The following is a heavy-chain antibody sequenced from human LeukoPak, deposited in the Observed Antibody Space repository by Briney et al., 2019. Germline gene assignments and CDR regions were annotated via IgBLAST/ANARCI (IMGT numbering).Heavy chain of an antibody. CDR1: GGSISSSSAY. J-gene: IGHJ4*02. Sequence: SETLSLTCTVSGGSISSSSAYWGWIRQPPGKGLEWIGSIYYSKNTYYNPSFKSRVTISADTSKNQFSLTLGSVSATDTAVYYCVSPRGFSYGYFDYWGQGTLVIVSS. V-gene: IGHV4-39*01. CDR2: IYYSKNT. D-gene: IGHD5-18*01. CDR3: VSPRGFSYGYFDY.